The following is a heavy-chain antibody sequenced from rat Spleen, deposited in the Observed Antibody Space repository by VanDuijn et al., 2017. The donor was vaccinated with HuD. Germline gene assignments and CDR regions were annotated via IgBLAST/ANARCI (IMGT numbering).Heavy chain of an antibody. V-gene: IGHV5-25*01. CDR2: INTGGGNT. CDR3: TRVNTMGHGMEA. CDR1: GFTFSNYY. Sequence: EVQLVESGGGLVQPGRSMKLSCAASGFTFSNYYMAWVRQAPTKGLEWVASINTGGGNTYYRGSVKGRFTISRDNAKSTLYLQMNSLRSEDTATYYCTRVNTMGHGMEAWGQGASVTVSS. D-gene: IGHD1-7*01. J-gene: IGHJ4*01.